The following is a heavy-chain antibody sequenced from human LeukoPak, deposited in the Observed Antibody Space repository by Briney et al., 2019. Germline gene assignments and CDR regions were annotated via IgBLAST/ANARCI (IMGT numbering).Heavy chain of an antibody. CDR1: GGSISSYY. CDR3: ARTRSHPWYFDL. V-gene: IGHV4-59*01. D-gene: IGHD3-10*01. CDR2: IYYSGST. J-gene: IGHJ2*01. Sequence: SETLSLTCTVSGGSISSYYWSWIRQPPGKGLEWIGHIYYSGSTNYNPSLKSRVTISVDTSKNQFSLKLSSVTAADTAVYYCARTRSHPWYFDLWGRGTLVTVSS.